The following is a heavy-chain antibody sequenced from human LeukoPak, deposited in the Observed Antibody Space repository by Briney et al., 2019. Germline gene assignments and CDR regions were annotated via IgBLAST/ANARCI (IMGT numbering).Heavy chain of an antibody. V-gene: IGHV3-53*01. J-gene: IGHJ4*02. CDR2: IYSGGST. D-gene: IGHD2-2*02. CDR3: ATTYPFDY. Sequence: GGSLRLSCAASGFTFSNYAMSWVRQAPGKGLEWVSVIYSGGSTYYADSVKGRFTISRDNSKNTLYLQMNSLRAEDTAVYYCATTYPFDYWGQGTLVTVSS. CDR1: GFTFSNYA.